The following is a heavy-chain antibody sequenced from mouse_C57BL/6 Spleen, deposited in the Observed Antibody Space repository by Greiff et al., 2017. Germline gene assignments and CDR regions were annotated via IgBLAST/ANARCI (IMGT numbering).Heavy chain of an antibody. CDR1: GYTFTSYW. CDR2: INPSSGYT. CDR3: ARNPPGIFDY. J-gene: IGHJ2*01. D-gene: IGHD4-1*01. Sequence: QVQLQQSGAELAKPGASVKLSCKASGYTFTSYWMHWVKQRPGQGLEWIGYINPSSGYTKYNQKFKDKATLTADTSSSTAYMQLSSLTYEDSAVYYCARNPPGIFDYWGQGTTLTVAT. V-gene: IGHV1-7*01.